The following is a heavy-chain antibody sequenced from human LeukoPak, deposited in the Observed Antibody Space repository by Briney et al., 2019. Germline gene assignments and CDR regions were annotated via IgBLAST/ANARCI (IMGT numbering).Heavy chain of an antibody. CDR3: AKGSTHYDFWSGYFGAPGYFDY. D-gene: IGHD3-3*01. CDR1: GFTFSSYA. J-gene: IGHJ4*02. Sequence: GGSLRLSCAASGFTFSSYAMSWVRQAPGKGLEWVSAISGSGGNTYYADSVKGRFTISRDNSKNTLYLQMNSLRAEDTAVYYCAKGSTHYDFWSGYFGAPGYFDYWGQGTLVTVSS. V-gene: IGHV3-23*01. CDR2: ISGSGGNT.